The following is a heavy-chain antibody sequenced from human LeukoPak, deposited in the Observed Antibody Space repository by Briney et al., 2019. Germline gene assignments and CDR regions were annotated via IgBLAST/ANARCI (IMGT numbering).Heavy chain of an antibody. V-gene: IGHV7-4-1*01. D-gene: IGHD3-22*01. CDR1: GYTFTRNT. J-gene: IGHJ4*02. CDR2: VNTNTGNP. Sequence: ASVKVSCKASGYTFTRNTINWVRQAPGQGLEWMGWVNTNTGNPTYAQGFTGRFVFSSDTSVSTAYLQIGSLKAEDTAAYYCVTNFDSSGYFGYWGQGTLSPSPQ. CDR3: VTNFDSSGYFGY.